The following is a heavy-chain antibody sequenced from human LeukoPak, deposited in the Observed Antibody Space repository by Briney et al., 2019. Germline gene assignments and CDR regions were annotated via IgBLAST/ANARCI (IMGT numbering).Heavy chain of an antibody. J-gene: IGHJ3*02. D-gene: IGHD3-3*01. Sequence: GRSLRLSCAASGFTFDDYAMHWVRQAPGKGLEWVSGISWNSGSIGYADPVKGRFTISRDNAKNSLYLQMNSLRAEDTAVYYCARGTKRITIFGVQSSTGARAPWSPSPQVHVWAGTGTVSLCDAFDIWGQGTMVTVSS. CDR1: GFTFDDYA. CDR2: ISWNSGSI. CDR3: ARGTKRITIFGVQSSTGARAPWSPSPQVHVWAGTGTVSLCDAFDI. V-gene: IGHV3-9*01.